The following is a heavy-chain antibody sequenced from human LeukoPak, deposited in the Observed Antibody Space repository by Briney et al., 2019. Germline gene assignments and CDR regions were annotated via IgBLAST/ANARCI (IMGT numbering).Heavy chain of an antibody. J-gene: IGHJ4*02. V-gene: IGHV4-30-2*01. CDR3: ARGRYHYYDSSGYYWPH. CDR1: GGSISSGGYY. CDR2: INHSGST. D-gene: IGHD3-22*01. Sequence: SQTLSLTCTVPGGSISSGGYYWSWIRQPPGKGLEWMGEINHSGSTNYNPSLKSRVTISVDTSTNQFSLKLSSVTAADTAVYYCARGRYHYYDSSGYYWPHWGQGTLVTVSS.